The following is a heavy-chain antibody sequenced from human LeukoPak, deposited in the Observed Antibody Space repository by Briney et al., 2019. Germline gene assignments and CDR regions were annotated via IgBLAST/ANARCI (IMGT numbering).Heavy chain of an antibody. CDR1: GGSRSRYY. D-gene: IGHD3-10*01. Sequence: SETLSLTCSVSGGSRSRYYWSWIKQPAGKGLDLIERRYTSGSTNYNPSLKSRVTLSLDNSKNQFYLKLNSVTAADTAVYYCARVDYSRPGPEPGYGYYYNMDVWGKGITVTVSS. CDR2: RYTSGST. CDR3: ARVDYSRPGPEPGYGYYYNMDV. V-gene: IGHV4-4*07. J-gene: IGHJ6*03.